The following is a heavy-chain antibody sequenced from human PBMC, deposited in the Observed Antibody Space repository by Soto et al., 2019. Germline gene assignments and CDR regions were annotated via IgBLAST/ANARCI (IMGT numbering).Heavy chain of an antibody. CDR1: GGSVSSGSYY. V-gene: IGHV4-61*01. D-gene: IGHD1-1*01. CDR3: ARAQKGYHFDY. J-gene: IGHJ4*02. CDR2: IYYSGST. Sequence: SETLSLTCTVSGGSVSSGSYYWSWIRQPPGKGLEWIGYIYYSGSTNYNPSLKSRVTISVDTSKNQFSLKLSSVTAADTAVYYCARAQKGYHFDYWGQGTLVTVSS.